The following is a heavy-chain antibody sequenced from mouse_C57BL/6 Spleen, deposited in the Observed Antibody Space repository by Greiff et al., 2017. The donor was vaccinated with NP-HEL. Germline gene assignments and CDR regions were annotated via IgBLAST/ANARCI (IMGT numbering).Heavy chain of an antibody. Sequence: QVQLQQSGPELVKPGASVKISCTASGYAFSSSWMNWVKQRPGKGLEWIGRIYPGDGDTNYNGKFKGKATLTADKSSSTAYMQLSSLTSEDSAVYFCARANYYAMDYWGQGTSVTVSS. CDR3: ARANYYAMDY. V-gene: IGHV1-82*01. CDR2: IYPGDGDT. J-gene: IGHJ4*01. CDR1: GYAFSSSW.